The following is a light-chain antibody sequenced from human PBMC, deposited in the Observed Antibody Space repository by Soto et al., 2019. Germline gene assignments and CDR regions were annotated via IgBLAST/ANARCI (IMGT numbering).Light chain of an antibody. CDR2: DAS. Sequence: RVMTQSQVTLSVSPGDRVTLSCRAIQAISNTLAWYQQKPGQAPRLLIFDASTRATGIPARFSGSGSGTEFTLTISSLQSEDFAVYYCQQANDWPPTFGQGTRV. CDR3: QQANDWPPT. CDR1: QAISNT. J-gene: IGKJ1*01. V-gene: IGKV3-15*01.